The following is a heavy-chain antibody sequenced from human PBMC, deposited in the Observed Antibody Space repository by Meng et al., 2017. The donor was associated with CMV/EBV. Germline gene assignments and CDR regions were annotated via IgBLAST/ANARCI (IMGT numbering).Heavy chain of an antibody. CDR1: GFTFDDYG. CDR2: INWNGGST. J-gene: IGHJ4*02. CDR3: ARTDCSSTSCPKYYFDY. V-gene: IGHV3-20*04. Sequence: GGSLRLSCAASGFTFDDYGMSWVRHAPGKGLEWVSGINWNGGSTGYADSVKGRFTISRDNAKNSLYLQMNSLRAEDTALYYCARTDCSSTSCPKYYFDYWGQGTLVTVSS. D-gene: IGHD2-2*01.